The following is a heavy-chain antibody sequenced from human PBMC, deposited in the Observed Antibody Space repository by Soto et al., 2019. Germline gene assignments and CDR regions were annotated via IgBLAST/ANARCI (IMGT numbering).Heavy chain of an antibody. D-gene: IGHD2-21*02. Sequence: NPSETLSLTCTVSGGSFKSGSYSWSWIRQPPGKGLEWIGYVYHTGRTSYNPSLKSRVSISMDTSKNQFSLNLDSVTAADTAVYFCARSQSMVTLAYFQHWGQGTQVTVSS. CDR2: VYHTGRT. CDR1: GGSFKSGSYS. V-gene: IGHV4-61*01. J-gene: IGHJ1*01. CDR3: ARSQSMVTLAYFQH.